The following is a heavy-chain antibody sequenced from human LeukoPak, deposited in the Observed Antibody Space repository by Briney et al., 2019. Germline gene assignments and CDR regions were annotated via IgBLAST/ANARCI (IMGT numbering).Heavy chain of an antibody. CDR3: ARLPRRMVRGVIKYWYFDL. V-gene: IGHV4-34*01. J-gene: IGHJ2*01. Sequence: PSETLSLTCAVYGGSFRGYYWSWVRQPPGKGLEWVGEINHSGSTNYNPSLKSRVTISVDTSKNQFSLKLSSVTAADTAVYYCARLPRRMVRGVIKYWYFDLWGRGTLVTVSS. D-gene: IGHD3-10*01. CDR1: GGSFRGYY. CDR2: INHSGST.